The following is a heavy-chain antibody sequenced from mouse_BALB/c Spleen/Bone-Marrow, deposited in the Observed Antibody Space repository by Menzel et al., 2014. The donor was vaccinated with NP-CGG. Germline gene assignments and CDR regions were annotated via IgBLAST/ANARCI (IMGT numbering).Heavy chain of an antibody. CDR1: GYTFTNYY. Sequence: QVQLQQSGPELVKPGASVRISCKASGYTFTNYYIHWVKQRPGQGLEWIEWIYPGNVNTKYNERFKGKATLTADKSSSTAYMQLSSLTSEDSAVYFCAREARLSFDYWGQGTTLTVSS. V-gene: IGHV1S56*01. J-gene: IGHJ2*01. CDR2: IYPGNVNT. D-gene: IGHD3-1*01. CDR3: AREARLSFDY.